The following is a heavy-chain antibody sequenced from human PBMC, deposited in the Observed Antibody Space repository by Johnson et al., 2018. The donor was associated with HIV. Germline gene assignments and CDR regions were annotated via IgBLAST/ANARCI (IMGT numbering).Heavy chain of an antibody. J-gene: IGHJ3*02. Sequence: QVQLVESGGGVVQPGRSLRLSCAASGFTFSSYAMHWVRQAPGKGLEWVAVISYDGSNKYYADSGKGRFTISRDNSKNPLYLQMNSLRAADTAVYYCARDGGSTRGDAFDIWGQGTMVTVSS. CDR3: ARDGGSTRGDAFDI. D-gene: IGHD1-26*01. CDR2: ISYDGSNK. V-gene: IGHV3-30*04. CDR1: GFTFSSYA.